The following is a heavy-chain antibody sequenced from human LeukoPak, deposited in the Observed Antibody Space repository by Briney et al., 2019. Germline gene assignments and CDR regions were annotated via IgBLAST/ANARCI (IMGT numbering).Heavy chain of an antibody. V-gene: IGHV4-61*01. CDR2: IYYSEST. Sequence: SSETLSLTCTVSGGSVSSGSYYWSWIRQPPGKGLEWIGYIYYSESTKYNPSLKSRVPISVYTSKNQFSLKLSSVTAADTAVYYCARVRYSSGWYEDYWGQGTLVTVSS. D-gene: IGHD6-19*01. CDR3: ARVRYSSGWYEDY. CDR1: GGSVSSGSYY. J-gene: IGHJ4*02.